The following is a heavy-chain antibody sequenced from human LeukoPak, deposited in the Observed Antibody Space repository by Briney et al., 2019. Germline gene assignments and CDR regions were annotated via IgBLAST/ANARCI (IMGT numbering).Heavy chain of an antibody. CDR2: ISSSGSTI. Sequence: GGSLRLSCAASGFTFSDYYMSWIRQAPGKGLEWVSYISSSGSTIYYADSVKGRFTISRDNAKNSLYLQMNSLRAEGTAVYYCARARPNYYYYYMDVWGKGTTVTVSS. V-gene: IGHV3-11*01. CDR3: ARARPNYYYYYMDV. J-gene: IGHJ6*03. CDR1: GFTFSDYY.